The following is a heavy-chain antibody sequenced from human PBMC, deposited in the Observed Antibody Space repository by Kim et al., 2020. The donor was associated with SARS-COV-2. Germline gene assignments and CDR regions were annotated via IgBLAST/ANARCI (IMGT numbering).Heavy chain of an antibody. CDR3: ARDYTMIVVVIPYYYYMDV. V-gene: IGHV3-11*06. J-gene: IGHJ6*03. Sequence: KGRFTISRDNTKNSLYLQMNSLRAEDTAVYYCARDYTMIVVVIPYYYYMDVWGKGTTVTVSS. D-gene: IGHD3-22*01.